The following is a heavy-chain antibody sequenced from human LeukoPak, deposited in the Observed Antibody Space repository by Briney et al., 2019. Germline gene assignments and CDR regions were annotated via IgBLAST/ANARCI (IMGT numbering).Heavy chain of an antibody. V-gene: IGHV3-74*01. J-gene: IGHJ4*02. CDR3: ARRDSSSGWDY. CDR1: GFTFSSYW. CDR2: INSDGSST. Sequence: GGSLRLSCAASGFTFSSYWMHWVRQAPGKGLVWVSRINSDGSSTSSADSVKGRFTISRDNAKNTLYLQMNSLRAEDTAVYYCARRDSSSGWDYWGQGTLVTVSS. D-gene: IGHD6-19*01.